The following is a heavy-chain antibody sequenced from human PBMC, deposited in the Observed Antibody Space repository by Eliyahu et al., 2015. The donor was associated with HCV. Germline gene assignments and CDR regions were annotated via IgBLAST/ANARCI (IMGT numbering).Heavy chain of an antibody. J-gene: IGHJ6*02. V-gene: IGHV3-23*01. CDR3: AKFDVWGSYRYQYYYYGMDV. Sequence: EVQLLESGGGLVQPGGSLRLSCAASGFTFXRXAMXXVRXAPGKGXXWVSAISGSGGSTYYADSVKGRFTISRDNSKNTLYLQMNSLRAEDTAVYYCAKFDVWGSYRYQYYYYGMDVWGQGTTVTVSS. CDR1: GFTFXRXA. CDR2: ISGSGGST. D-gene: IGHD3-16*02.